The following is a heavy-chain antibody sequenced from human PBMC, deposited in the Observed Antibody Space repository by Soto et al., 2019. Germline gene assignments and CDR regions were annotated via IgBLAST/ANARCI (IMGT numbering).Heavy chain of an antibody. CDR2: ISGSGGST. V-gene: IGHV3-23*01. CDR3: ARIAYFSGSGSYGGLFDY. Sequence: GGSLRLSCAASGFTFSSYAMSWVRQAPGKGLEWVSAISGSGGSTYYADSVKGRFTISKDPSKNQVVLTMTNMDPVDTATYYCARIAYFSGSGSYGGLFDYWGQGTLVTVSS. D-gene: IGHD3-10*01. J-gene: IGHJ4*02. CDR1: GFTFSSYA.